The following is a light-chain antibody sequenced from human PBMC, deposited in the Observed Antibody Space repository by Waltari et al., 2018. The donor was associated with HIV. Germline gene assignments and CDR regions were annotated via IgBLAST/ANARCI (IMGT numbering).Light chain of an antibody. Sequence: DIVMTHTQDSLAVSLGERWSSNCKSSQSVLYSFNENNDLAWYQQKPGQHPKLLIYWAYIRESGVPDRVRGSESGTDVALTISSLQPEDVAVYYCQQYYSTPWSFGQGTKVEIK. V-gene: IGKV4-1*01. CDR3: QQYYSTPWS. CDR1: QSVLYSFNENND. CDR2: WAY. J-gene: IGKJ1*01.